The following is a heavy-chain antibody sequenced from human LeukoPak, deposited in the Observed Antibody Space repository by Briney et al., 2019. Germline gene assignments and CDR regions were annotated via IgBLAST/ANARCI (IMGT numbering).Heavy chain of an antibody. D-gene: IGHD6-19*01. CDR1: GFTFSSYW. J-gene: IGHJ4*02. CDR2: IKQDGSEK. Sequence: GGSLRLSCAASGFTFSSYWMSWVRQAPGEGLEWVANIKQDGSEKYYVDSVKGRFTISRDNAKNSLYLQMNSLRAEDTAVYYCARDSSGWYQFGDYWGQGTLVTVSS. V-gene: IGHV3-7*01. CDR3: ARDSSGWYQFGDY.